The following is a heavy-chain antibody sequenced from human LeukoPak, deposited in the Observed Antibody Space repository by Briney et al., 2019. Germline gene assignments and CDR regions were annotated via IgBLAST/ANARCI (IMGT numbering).Heavy chain of an antibody. CDR1: GASVSSGSYY. CDR3: ARVLYDSFDP. CDR2: LYYSGST. D-gene: IGHD2-8*01. J-gene: IGHJ5*02. Sequence: SETLSLTCTVSGASVSSGSYYWSWIRQPPGKGLEWIGYLYYSGSTNYDPSLKNRVTISLDASTNQFSLRLTSVTAAYTAVYYSARVLYDSFDPWGQGTLVTVSS. V-gene: IGHV4-61*01.